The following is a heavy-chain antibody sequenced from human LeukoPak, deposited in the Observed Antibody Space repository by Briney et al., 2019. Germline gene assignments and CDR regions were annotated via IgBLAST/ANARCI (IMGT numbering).Heavy chain of an antibody. CDR2: ICAYNGNT. CDR3: ARGPKDYGDYAPFGY. V-gene: IGHV1-18*01. D-gene: IGHD4-17*01. Sequence: GASVKVSCKASGYTFTSYGISWVRQAPGQGLEWMGWICAYNGNTNYAQKLQGRVTMTTDTSTSTAYMELRSLRSDDTAVYYCARGPKDYGDYAPFGYWGQGTLVTVSS. CDR1: GYTFTSYG. J-gene: IGHJ4*02.